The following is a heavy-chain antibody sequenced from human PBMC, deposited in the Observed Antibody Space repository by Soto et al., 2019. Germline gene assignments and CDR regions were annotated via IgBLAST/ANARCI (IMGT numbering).Heavy chain of an antibody. CDR2: MNPNSGNT. CDR1: GYTFTSYD. D-gene: IGHD2-2*02. J-gene: IGHJ6*02. V-gene: IGHV1-8*01. CDR3: ARVDCSSTSCHRDYYYYGMDV. Sequence: GASVKVSCKASGYTFTSYDINWVRQAPGQGLEWMGWMNPNSGNTGYAQKFQGRVTMTRNTSTSTAYMELRSLRSEDTAVYYCARVDCSSTSCHRDYYYYGMDVWGQGTTVTVSS.